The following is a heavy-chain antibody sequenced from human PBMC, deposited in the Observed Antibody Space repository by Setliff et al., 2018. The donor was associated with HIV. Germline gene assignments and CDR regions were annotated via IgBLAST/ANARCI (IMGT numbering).Heavy chain of an antibody. V-gene: IGHV4-31*03. CDR2: IYSSGST. CDR3: ATHRGYYYGSGNYQNWYFDL. D-gene: IGHD3-10*01. Sequence: KPSETLSLTCTVSGGSISSGGYYWSWIRQHPGKGLEWIGSIYSSGSTYYNPSLKSRVTISVDTSKNQFSLKLSSVTAADTAVYYCATHRGYYYGSGNYQNWYFDLWGRGTLVTVSS. J-gene: IGHJ2*01. CDR1: GGSISSGGYY.